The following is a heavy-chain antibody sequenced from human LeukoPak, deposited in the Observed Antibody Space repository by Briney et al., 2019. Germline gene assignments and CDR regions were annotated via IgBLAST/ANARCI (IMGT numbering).Heavy chain of an antibody. CDR1: GYSFTSYW. D-gene: IGHD5-18*01. J-gene: IGHJ3*02. V-gene: IGHV5-51*01. Sequence: GESLKISCKGSGYSFTSYWIGWVRQMPGKGLEWMGIIYPGDSDTRYSPSFQGQVTISADKSISTAYLQWSSLKASDTAMCYCARLGASSYGLVGAFDIWGQGTMVTVSS. CDR2: IYPGDSDT. CDR3: ARLGASSYGLVGAFDI.